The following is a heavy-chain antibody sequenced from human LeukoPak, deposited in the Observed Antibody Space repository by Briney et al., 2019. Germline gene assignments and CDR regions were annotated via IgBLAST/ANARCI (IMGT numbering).Heavy chain of an antibody. Sequence: SETLSLTCTVSGGSISSSSYSWGWIRQPPGKGLEWIGSIYYSGSTYYNPSLQHRLTISVDTSKNQFSLKLSSVTAADTAVYYCARRVGYCSSTSCYTEYGLFDYWGQGTLVTVSS. V-gene: IGHV4-39*01. D-gene: IGHD2-2*02. CDR1: GGSISSSSYS. J-gene: IGHJ4*02. CDR2: IYYSGST. CDR3: ARRVGYCSSTSCYTEYGLFDY.